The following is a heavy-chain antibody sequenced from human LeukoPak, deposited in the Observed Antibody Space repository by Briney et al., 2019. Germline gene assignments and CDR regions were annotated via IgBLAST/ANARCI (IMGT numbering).Heavy chain of an antibody. CDR2: INPNSGGT. J-gene: IGHJ3*02. Sequence: ASVKVSCKASGYTFTGYYMHWVRQAPGQGLEWMGWINPNSGGTNYAQKFQGRVTMTRDTSISTAYMELSRLRSDDTAVYYCARGLKYYYDSSGYKPWRDDAFDIWGQGTMVTVSS. V-gene: IGHV1-2*02. CDR1: GYTFTGYY. D-gene: IGHD3-22*01. CDR3: ARGLKYYYDSSGYKPWRDDAFDI.